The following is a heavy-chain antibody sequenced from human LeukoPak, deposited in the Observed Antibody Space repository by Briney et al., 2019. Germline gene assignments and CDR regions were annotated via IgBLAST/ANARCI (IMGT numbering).Heavy chain of an antibody. CDR3: ARTAARRFDY. J-gene: IGHJ4*02. CDR2: ISAYNGNT. V-gene: IGHV1-18*01. CDR1: GGTFSSYA. D-gene: IGHD6-6*01. Sequence: ASVKVSFKASGGTFSSYAISWVRQAPGQGLEWMGWISAYNGNTNYAQKLQGRVTMTTDTSTSTAYMELRSLRSDDTAVYYCARTAARRFDYWGQGTLVTVSS.